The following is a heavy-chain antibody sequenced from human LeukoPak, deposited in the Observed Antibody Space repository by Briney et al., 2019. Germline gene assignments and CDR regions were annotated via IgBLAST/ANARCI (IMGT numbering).Heavy chain of an antibody. CDR2: ISSSSSYI. Sequence: GGSLRLSCAASGFTFSSYSMNWVRHAPGKGLEWVSSISSSSSYIYYADSVKGRFTISRDNAKNSLYLQMNSLRAEDTAVYYCARDFSDYGDYVGDYWGQGTLVTVSS. CDR1: GFTFSSYS. CDR3: ARDFSDYGDYVGDY. D-gene: IGHD4-17*01. V-gene: IGHV3-21*01. J-gene: IGHJ4*02.